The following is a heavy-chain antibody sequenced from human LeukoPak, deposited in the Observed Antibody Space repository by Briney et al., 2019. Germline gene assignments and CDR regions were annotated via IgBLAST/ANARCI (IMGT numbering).Heavy chain of an antibody. CDR3: ARENGYRYDY. V-gene: IGHV4-59*01. Sequence: PSETLSLTCTVSGGSITSYYWSWIRQPPGKGLEWIGSIYYSGSTNYNPSLKSRVTISVDTSKNQFSLKLSSVTAADTALYYCARENGYRYDYWGQGTLATVSS. D-gene: IGHD5-18*01. CDR2: IYYSGST. J-gene: IGHJ4*02. CDR1: GGSITSYY.